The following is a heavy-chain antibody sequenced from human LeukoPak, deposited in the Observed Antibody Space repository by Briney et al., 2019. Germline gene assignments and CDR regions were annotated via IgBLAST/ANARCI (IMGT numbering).Heavy chain of an antibody. CDR1: GYTFTSYG. CDR3: ARDSRVHRYCSGGSCYGY. CDR2: ISAYNGNT. D-gene: IGHD2-15*01. Sequence: ASVKVSCKASGYTFTSYGISWVRQAPGQGLEWMGWISAYNGNTNYAQKLQGRVTMTTDTSTSTAYMELRSLRSDDTAVYYCARDSRVHRYCSGGSCYGYWGQGTLVTVSS. V-gene: IGHV1-18*01. J-gene: IGHJ4*02.